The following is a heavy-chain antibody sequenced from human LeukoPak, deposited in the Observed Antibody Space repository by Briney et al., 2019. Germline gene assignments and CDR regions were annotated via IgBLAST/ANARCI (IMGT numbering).Heavy chain of an antibody. CDR1: GYTFTGYY. D-gene: IGHD6-13*01. V-gene: IGHV1-2*02. J-gene: IGHJ6*03. CDR2: INPNSGGT. Sequence: ASVKVSCKASGYTFTGYYMHWVRQAPGQGLEWMGWINPNSGGTNYAQKFQGRVTMTRDTSISTAYMELSRLRSDNTAVYYCARPYSSLEYMDVWGKGTTVTVSS. CDR3: ARPYSSLEYMDV.